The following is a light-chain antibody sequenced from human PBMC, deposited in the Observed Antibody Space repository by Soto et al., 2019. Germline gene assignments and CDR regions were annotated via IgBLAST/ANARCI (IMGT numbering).Light chain of an antibody. CDR3: LQDYNYPWT. Sequence: QVTQSPSTLSASVGDRVTITCRASQNIYTWLAWYQQKPGIAPKLLIHKASTLESGVPSRFSGSGYGTDFTLTISSLQPEDFATYYCLQDYNYPWTFGQGTKVDIK. J-gene: IGKJ1*01. CDR2: KAS. V-gene: IGKV1-5*03. CDR1: QNIYTW.